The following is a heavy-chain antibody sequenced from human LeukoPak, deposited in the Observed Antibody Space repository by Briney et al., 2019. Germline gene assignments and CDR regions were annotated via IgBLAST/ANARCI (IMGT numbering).Heavy chain of an antibody. CDR2: IGGSGDRT. D-gene: IGHD6-19*01. V-gene: IGHV3-23*01. CDR1: GFTFSIYG. CDR3: ARAGLQQWLSFDN. Sequence: GGTLRLSCAASGFTFSIYGMNWVRQSPGKGLEWVSGIGGSGDRTYYADSVKGRFTISRDKAKNSLYLQMDSLRAEDTAVYYCARAGLQQWLSFDNWGQGTLVTVST. J-gene: IGHJ4*02.